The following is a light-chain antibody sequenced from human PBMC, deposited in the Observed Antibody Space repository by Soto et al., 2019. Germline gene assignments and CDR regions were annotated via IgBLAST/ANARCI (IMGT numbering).Light chain of an antibody. CDR3: SSYTSSSTLPYV. J-gene: IGLJ1*01. V-gene: IGLV2-14*03. CDR2: DVS. CDR1: SSDVGGYNY. Sequence: QSALTQPASVSGSPGQSITISCTGTSSDVGGYNYVSWYQRHPGKAPKLTIYDVSNRPSGVSNCFSGSKSGNTASLTISGLQADDEADYYCSSYTSSSTLPYVFGTGTKSPS.